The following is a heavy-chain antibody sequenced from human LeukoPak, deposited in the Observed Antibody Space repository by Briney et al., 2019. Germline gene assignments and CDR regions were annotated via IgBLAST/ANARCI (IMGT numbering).Heavy chain of an antibody. D-gene: IGHD2-21*02. V-gene: IGHV3-7*01. CDR1: GFTVSSNY. J-gene: IGHJ5*02. CDR3: VRDNPRCCGVVPANVDDL. CDR2: INQDGSDK. Sequence: GGSLRLSCAASGFTVSSNYMSWVRQAPGEGLEWVANINQDGSDKNYVDSVKGRFTISRDNVKNSVSLQMNSLRADDTAMYYCVRDNPRCCGVVPANVDDLWGQGTLVTVSS.